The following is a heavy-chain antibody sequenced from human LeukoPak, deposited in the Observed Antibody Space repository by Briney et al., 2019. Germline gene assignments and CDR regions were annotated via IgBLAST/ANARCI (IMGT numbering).Heavy chain of an antibody. J-gene: IGHJ4*02. CDR2: ISYDGSNK. CDR1: GFTFSSYA. Sequence: PGGSLRLFCAASGFTFSSYAMHWVRQAPGKGLEWVAVISYDGSNKYYADSVKGRFTISRDNSKNTLYLQMNSLRAEDTAVYYCARPNTATGEFWSGYYEDYYFDYWGQGTLVTVSS. D-gene: IGHD3-3*01. CDR3: ARPNTATGEFWSGYYEDYYFDY. V-gene: IGHV3-30-3*01.